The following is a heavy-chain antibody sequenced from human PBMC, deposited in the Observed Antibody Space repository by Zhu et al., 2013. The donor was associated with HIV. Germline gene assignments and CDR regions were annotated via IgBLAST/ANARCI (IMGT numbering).Heavy chain of an antibody. CDR3: ARDKGGDIVLMSAVYGMDV. CDR1: GYTLTELS. CDR2: FDPEDGET. D-gene: IGHD2-8*01. Sequence: QVQLVQSGAEVKKPGASVKVSCKVSGYTLTELSMHWVRQAPGKGLEWMGGFDPEDGETIYAQKFQGRVTMTTDTSTSTAYMELRSLRSDDTAVYYCARDKGGDIVLMSAVYGMDVWGQGTTVTVSS. J-gene: IGHJ6*02. V-gene: IGHV1-24*01.